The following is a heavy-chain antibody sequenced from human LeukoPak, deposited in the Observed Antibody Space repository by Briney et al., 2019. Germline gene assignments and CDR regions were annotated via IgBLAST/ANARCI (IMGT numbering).Heavy chain of an antibody. V-gene: IGHV3-23*01. CDR3: AKDPYGDYEGDYFDY. J-gene: IGHJ4*02. Sequence: GGSLRLSCAASGFTFSSYAMSWVRQAPGKGLEWVSAISGSGGSTYYADSVKGRFTISRDNSKNTLYLQMNSLRAEDTAVYYCAKDPYGDYEGDYFDYWGQGTLVTVSS. CDR2: ISGSGGST. D-gene: IGHD4-17*01. CDR1: GFTFSSYA.